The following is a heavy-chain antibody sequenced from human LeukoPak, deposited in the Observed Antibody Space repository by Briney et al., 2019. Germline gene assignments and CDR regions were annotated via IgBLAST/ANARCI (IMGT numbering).Heavy chain of an antibody. CDR1: GYTFTGYY. Sequence: ASVKVSCKASGYTFTGYYMHWVRQAPGQGLEWMGWINPNSGGTNYAQIFQGRVTMTRDTSISTAYMELSRLRSDDTAVYYCASPSNYYRATIGPLDAFDIWGQGTMVTVSS. CDR2: INPNSGGT. V-gene: IGHV1-2*02. D-gene: IGHD5-24*01. J-gene: IGHJ3*02. CDR3: ASPSNYYRATIGPLDAFDI.